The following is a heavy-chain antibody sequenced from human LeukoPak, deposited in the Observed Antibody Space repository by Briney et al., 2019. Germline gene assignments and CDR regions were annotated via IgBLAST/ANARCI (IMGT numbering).Heavy chain of an antibody. Sequence: GRSLRLSCAASGFTSSSYAMHWVRQAPGKGLEWVAVISYDGSNKYYADSVKGGFTISRDNSKNTLYLQMNSLRAEDTAVYYCASFYCSSTSCHNPHFDYWGQGTLVTVSS. D-gene: IGHD2-2*02. V-gene: IGHV3-30*04. CDR2: ISYDGSNK. CDR3: ASFYCSSTSCHNPHFDY. J-gene: IGHJ4*02. CDR1: GFTSSSYA.